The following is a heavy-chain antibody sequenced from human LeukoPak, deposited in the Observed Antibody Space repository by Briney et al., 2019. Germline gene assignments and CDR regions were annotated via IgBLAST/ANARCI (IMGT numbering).Heavy chain of an antibody. Sequence: GGSLRLSCAASGFTFSSYSMNWVRQAPGKGLEWVSSISSSSSYIYYADSVKGRFTISRDNAKNSLYLQMNSLRAEDTAVYYCARASVGMVPAADVDYWGQGTLVTVSS. CDR3: ARASVGMVPAADVDY. D-gene: IGHD2-2*01. J-gene: IGHJ4*02. V-gene: IGHV3-21*01. CDR1: GFTFSSYS. CDR2: ISSSSSYI.